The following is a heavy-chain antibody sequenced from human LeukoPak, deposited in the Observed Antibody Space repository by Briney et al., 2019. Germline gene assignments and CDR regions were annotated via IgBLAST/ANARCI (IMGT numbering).Heavy chain of an antibody. CDR1: GFTFDDYA. CDR3: AKSLGASSWFSFDY. V-gene: IGHV3-9*01. CDR2: ISWNSGSI. J-gene: IGHJ4*02. Sequence: GRSLRLSCAASGFTFDDYAMHWVRQAPGKGLEWVSGISWNSGSIGYADSVKGRFTISRDNAKNSLYLQMNSLRAEDTALYYCAKSLGASSWFSFDYWGQGPWSPSPQ. D-gene: IGHD6-13*01.